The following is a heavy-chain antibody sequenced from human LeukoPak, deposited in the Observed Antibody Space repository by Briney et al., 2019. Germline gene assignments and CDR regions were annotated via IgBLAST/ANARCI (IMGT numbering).Heavy chain of an antibody. Sequence: GGSLRLSCAASGFTFDDYGMSWVRQAPGKGLEWVAFISYDGSDKDYADSVKGRFTISRDNSKNTLYLQMNSLRAEDTAVYYCARQDWYLDYWGQGTLVTVSS. J-gene: IGHJ4*02. CDR3: ARQDWYLDY. CDR2: ISYDGSDK. D-gene: IGHD3-9*01. CDR1: GFTFDDYG. V-gene: IGHV3-30*03.